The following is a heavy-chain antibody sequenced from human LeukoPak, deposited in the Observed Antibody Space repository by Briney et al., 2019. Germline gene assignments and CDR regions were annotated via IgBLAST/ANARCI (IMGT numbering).Heavy chain of an antibody. J-gene: IGHJ5*02. CDR3: ARADGSSGWYRDNWFDP. CDR2: IYPNTGGT. CDR1: GYSFTGHY. V-gene: IGHV1-2*02. D-gene: IGHD6-19*01. Sequence: GASVKVSCKASGYSFTGHYMHWVRQAPGQGLEWMGWIYPNTGGTTYAQNFQGRATMTRDTSITTAYLELSRLRPDDTAVYYCARADGSSGWYRDNWFDPWGQGTLVTVSS.